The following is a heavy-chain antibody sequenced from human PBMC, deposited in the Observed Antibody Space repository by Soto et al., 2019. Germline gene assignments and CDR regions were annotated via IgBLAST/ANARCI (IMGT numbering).Heavy chain of an antibody. Sequence: SETLSLTCAVSGGSISSGGYSWSWIRQPPGKGLEWIGYIYHSGSTYYNPSLKSRVTISVDRSKNQFSLKLSSATAADTAVYYCARVSGYYDSSGPTLDYWGQGTLVTVSS. V-gene: IGHV4-30-2*01. CDR2: IYHSGST. J-gene: IGHJ4*02. D-gene: IGHD3-22*01. CDR1: GGSISSGGYS. CDR3: ARVSGYYDSSGPTLDY.